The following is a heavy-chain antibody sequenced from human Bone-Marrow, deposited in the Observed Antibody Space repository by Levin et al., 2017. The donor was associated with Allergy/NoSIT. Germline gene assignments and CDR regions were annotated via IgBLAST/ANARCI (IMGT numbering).Heavy chain of an antibody. CDR1: GYTLTELS. Sequence: ASVKVSCKVSGYTLTELSMHWVRQAPGKGLEWMGGFDPEDGETIYAQKFQGRVTMTEDTSTDTAYMELSSLRSEDTAVYYCATGLRYFDWLLPWGQGTLVTVSS. CDR3: ATGLRYFDWLLP. D-gene: IGHD3-9*01. V-gene: IGHV1-24*01. CDR2: FDPEDGET. J-gene: IGHJ5*02.